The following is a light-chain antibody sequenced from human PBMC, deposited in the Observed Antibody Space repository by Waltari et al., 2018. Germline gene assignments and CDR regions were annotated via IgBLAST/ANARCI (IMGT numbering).Light chain of an antibody. Sequence: YDLTQPPSVSVSPGWTLTCTCYGHNLGEKFVPWYQQRPGQSPFLVIYQDFKQPSGIPERFSGSNSGNTATLTISGAQAMDEADFYCQSWVGKVVFGGGTKLTV. CDR1: NLGEKF. CDR2: QDF. CDR3: QSWVGKVV. V-gene: IGLV3-1*01. J-gene: IGLJ2*01.